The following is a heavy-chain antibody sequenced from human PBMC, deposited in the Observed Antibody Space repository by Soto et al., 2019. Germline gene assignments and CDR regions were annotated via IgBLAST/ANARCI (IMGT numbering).Heavy chain of an antibody. CDR1: GFTFGDYA. J-gene: IGHJ6*02. CDR2: IRSKAYGGTT. Sequence: PGGSLRLSCTASGFTFGDYAMSWVRQAPGKGLEWVGFIRSKAYGGTTEYAASVKGRFTISRDGSKSIAYLQMNSLKTEDTAVYYCTRDVLLWFGELLSNYYYYYGMDVWGQGTTVTVSS. CDR3: TRDVLLWFGELLSNYYYYYGMDV. V-gene: IGHV3-49*04. D-gene: IGHD3-10*01.